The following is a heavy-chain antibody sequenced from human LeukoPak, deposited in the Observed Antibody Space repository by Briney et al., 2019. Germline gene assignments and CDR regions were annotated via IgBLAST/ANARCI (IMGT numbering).Heavy chain of an antibody. J-gene: IGHJ5*02. CDR1: GGTFSSYA. Sequence: SVKVSCKASGGTFSSYAISWVRQAPGQGLEWMGGIIPIFGTANYAQKFQGRVTMTRDTSTSTVYMELSSLRSEDTAVYYCARDFGWWELLSWFDPWGQGTLVTVSS. CDR3: ARDFGWWELLSWFDP. CDR2: IIPIFGTA. V-gene: IGHV1-69*05. D-gene: IGHD1-26*01.